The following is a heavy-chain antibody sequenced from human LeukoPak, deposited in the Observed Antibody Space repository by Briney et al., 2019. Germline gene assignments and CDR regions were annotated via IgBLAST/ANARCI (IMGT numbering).Heavy chain of an antibody. CDR3: ARGGITFGGVIVDFDY. D-gene: IGHD3-16*02. CDR1: GYTFTTYG. CDR2: ISSYNGNT. Sequence: ASVEVSCKASGYTFTTYGISWVRQAPGQGLEWMGWISSYNGNTNYAQKLQSRVTMTTDTSTSTAYIELKSLIYHETAGYYCARGGITFGGVIVDFDYWGQGTLVTVSS. V-gene: IGHV1-18*01. J-gene: IGHJ4*02.